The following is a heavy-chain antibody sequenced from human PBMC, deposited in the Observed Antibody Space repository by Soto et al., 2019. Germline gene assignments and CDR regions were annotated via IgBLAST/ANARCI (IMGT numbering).Heavy chain of an antibody. J-gene: IGHJ5*02. CDR2: ISGSGGST. CDR3: ASQYGGYGWFDT. V-gene: IGHV3-23*01. D-gene: IGHD2-15*01. CDR1: GFTFSSYA. Sequence: GGSLRLSCAASGFTFSSYAMNWVRQAPGKGLEWVSVISGSGGSTYYADSVKGRFTISRDNSKNTLYLQMNSLRAEDTAVYYCASQYGGYGWFDTWGQGTPVTVSS.